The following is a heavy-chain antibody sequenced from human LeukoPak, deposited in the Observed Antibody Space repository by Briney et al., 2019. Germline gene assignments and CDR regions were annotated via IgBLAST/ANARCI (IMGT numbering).Heavy chain of an antibody. Sequence: PSETLSLTCTVSGGSISSYYWSWIRQPPGKGLEGIGYIYTSGSTNYNPSLNSRVTISVDTSKNQFSLKLSSVTAADTAVYYCALRRQGADYMWFEPWGKGTLVTV. V-gene: IGHV4-4*09. J-gene: IGHJ5*02. CDR2: IYTSGST. CDR1: GGSISSYY. D-gene: IGHD4-11*01. CDR3: ALRRQGADYMWFEP.